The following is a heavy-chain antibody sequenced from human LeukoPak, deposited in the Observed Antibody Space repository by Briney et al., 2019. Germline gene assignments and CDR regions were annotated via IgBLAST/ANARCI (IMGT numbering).Heavy chain of an antibody. CDR2: INHSGST. Sequence: SETLSLTCTVSGGSIGSYYWSWIRQPPGKGLEWIGEINHSGSTNYNPSLKSRVTISVDTSKNQFSLKLSSVTAADTAVYHCARGWGLSYYYYGMDVWGQGTTVTVSS. J-gene: IGHJ6*02. D-gene: IGHD7-27*01. CDR1: GGSIGSYY. CDR3: ARGWGLSYYYYGMDV. V-gene: IGHV4-34*01.